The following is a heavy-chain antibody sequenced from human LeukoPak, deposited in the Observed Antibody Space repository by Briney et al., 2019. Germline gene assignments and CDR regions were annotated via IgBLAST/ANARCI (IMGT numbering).Heavy chain of an antibody. CDR2: INHSGST. J-gene: IGHJ4*02. Sequence: SETLSLTCAVYGGSFSGYYWSWIRQPPGKGLEWIGEINHSGSTNYNPSLKSRVTISVDTSKNQFSLKLSSVTAADTAVYYCARGQRNRSSPSSFDYWGQGTLVTVSS. CDR1: GGSFSGYY. V-gene: IGHV4-34*01. D-gene: IGHD6-6*01. CDR3: ARGQRNRSSPSSFDY.